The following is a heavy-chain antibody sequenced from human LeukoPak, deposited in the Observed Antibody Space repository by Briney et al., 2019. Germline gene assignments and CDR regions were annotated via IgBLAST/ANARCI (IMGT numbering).Heavy chain of an antibody. Sequence: GGSLRLSCAASGFTFSSYAMSWVRQAPGKGLEWVSAISGSGGSTYYADSVKGRFTISRDNSKNTLYLQMNSLRAEDTAVYYCAKRGGDYGSGSYWPYYYYGMDVWGQGTTVTVSS. V-gene: IGHV3-23*01. J-gene: IGHJ6*02. CDR2: ISGSGGST. CDR1: GFTFSSYA. D-gene: IGHD3-10*01. CDR3: AKRGGDYGSGSYWPYYYYGMDV.